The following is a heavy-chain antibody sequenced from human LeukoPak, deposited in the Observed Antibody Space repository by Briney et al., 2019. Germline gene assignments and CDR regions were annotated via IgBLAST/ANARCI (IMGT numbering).Heavy chain of an antibody. J-gene: IGHJ4*02. V-gene: IGHV3-53*05. CDR2: IYSGGST. CDR1: GFTVSSNY. D-gene: IGHD6-13*01. Sequence: GGSLRLSCAASGFTVSSNYMSWVRQAPGKGLEWVSVIYSGGSTYYADSVKGRFTISRDNSKNTLYLQMNSLRAEDTAVYYCAGLGQQLVTPPVASYPPSFLWGQGTLVTVSS. CDR3: AGLGQQLVTPPVASYPPSFL.